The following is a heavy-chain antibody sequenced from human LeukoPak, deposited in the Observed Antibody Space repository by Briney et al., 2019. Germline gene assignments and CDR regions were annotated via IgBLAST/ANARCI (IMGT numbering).Heavy chain of an antibody. Sequence: EASVKVSCKASGYTFTGYFMHWVRQAPEQGLEWMGWINPNSGGTNYAQKFQGRVTMTRDTSISTAYMELSRLRSDDTAVYYCARTWYSSRWYYFDYWGQGTLVTVSS. V-gene: IGHV1-2*02. CDR2: INPNSGGT. CDR3: ARTWYSSRWYYFDY. J-gene: IGHJ4*02. CDR1: GYTFTGYF. D-gene: IGHD6-13*01.